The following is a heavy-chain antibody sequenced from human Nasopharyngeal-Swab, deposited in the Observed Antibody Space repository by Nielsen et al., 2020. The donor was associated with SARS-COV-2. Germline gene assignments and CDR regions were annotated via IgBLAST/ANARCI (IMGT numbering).Heavy chain of an antibody. D-gene: IGHD2-21*01. V-gene: IGHV4-31*03. CDR1: GGSINSGGYF. Sequence: SETLSLTCTVSGGSINSGGYFWSWVRQHPGKGLEWIGYISYTGYAYYYPSLGSRVTLSVDTSKNQFSLRLTSVTAADTALYYCAREVIEARDSDAFDIWGQGTMVTVTS. CDR3: AREVIEARDSDAFDI. CDR2: ISYTGYA. J-gene: IGHJ3*02.